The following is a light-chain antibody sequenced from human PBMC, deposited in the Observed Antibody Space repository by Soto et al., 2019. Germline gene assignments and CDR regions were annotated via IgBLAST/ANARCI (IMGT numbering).Light chain of an antibody. CDR2: GAS. CDR3: QQHRSSPPSWT. CDR1: QSVSSSY. V-gene: IGKV3-20*01. Sequence: EIVLTQSPGTLSLPPGERATLSCRASQSVSSSYLAWYQQKPGQPPRLLIFGASSRATGIPDRFSGSGSGTDFTLTISTLEPEDFAVYYSQQHRSSPPSWTFGQGPKVET. J-gene: IGKJ1*01.